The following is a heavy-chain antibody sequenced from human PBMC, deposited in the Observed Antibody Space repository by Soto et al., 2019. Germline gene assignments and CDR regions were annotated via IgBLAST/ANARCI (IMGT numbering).Heavy chain of an antibody. CDR1: GFSFSSYW. V-gene: IGHV3-74*01. J-gene: IGHJ5*02. D-gene: IGHD1-26*01. CDR2: INSDGSTT. Sequence: EVQLVESGGGLVQPGGSLRLSCAASGFSFSSYWMHWVRQVPGKGLVWVSRINSDGSTTTYADSVKGRFTISRDNAKNTLYLQMNRLRVEAKAVYYCARVLTGSYNWFDPWGQGTLVSVSS. CDR3: ARVLTGSYNWFDP.